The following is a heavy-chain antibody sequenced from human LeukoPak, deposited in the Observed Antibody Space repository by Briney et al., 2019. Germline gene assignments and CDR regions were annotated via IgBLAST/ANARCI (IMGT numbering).Heavy chain of an antibody. D-gene: IGHD2-15*01. CDR3: ARGYLAIRFFFDY. J-gene: IGHJ4*02. CDR1: RFTFSDYY. CDR2: ISSSGNYI. Sequence: GGSLRLSCAASRFTFSDYYMSWIRQAPGKGLEWVSSISSSGNYIYYADSVKGRFTISRDNAKSSLHMQMNSLRTEDTAMYYCARGYLAIRFFFDYWGQGTLVTVSS. V-gene: IGHV3-11*04.